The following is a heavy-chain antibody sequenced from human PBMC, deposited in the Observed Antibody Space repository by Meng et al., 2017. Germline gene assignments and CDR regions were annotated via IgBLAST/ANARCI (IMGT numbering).Heavy chain of an antibody. CDR2: IYWDDDK. CDR1: VFSLRTIVVG. CDR3: AHRRDYYGSGNHFDY. Sequence: KRSGPTLVHPTQTLSLTCAFTVFSLRTIVVGVGWIRPPPGKALEWLALIYWDDDKRYSPSLKSRLTITKDTSKNQVVLTMTNMDPVDTATYYCAHRRDYYGSGNHFDYWGQGTLVTVSS. D-gene: IGHD3-10*01. V-gene: IGHV2-5*02. J-gene: IGHJ4*02.